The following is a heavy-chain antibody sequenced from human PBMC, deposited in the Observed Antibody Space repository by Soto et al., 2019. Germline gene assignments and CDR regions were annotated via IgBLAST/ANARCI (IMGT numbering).Heavy chain of an antibody. Sequence: SETLSLTCTVSGGSISSYYWSWIRQPPGKGLEWVGSIYYLGNTYYNPSLGGRVSISVDPSKNQFSLKLNSVTAADTVVFSCAGLFPYISSAYHHNYLGQGTLVTFSS. D-gene: IGHD3-22*01. CDR3: AGLFPYISSAYHHNY. V-gene: IGHV4-39*01. CDR2: IYYLGNT. CDR1: GGSISSYY. J-gene: IGHJ4*02.